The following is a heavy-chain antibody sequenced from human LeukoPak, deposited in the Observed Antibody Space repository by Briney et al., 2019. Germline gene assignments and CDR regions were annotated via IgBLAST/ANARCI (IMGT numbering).Heavy chain of an antibody. V-gene: IGHV4-61*02. CDR1: GDSISSGRYY. Sequence: SETLSLTCIVSGDSISSGRYYWTWLRQPAGKALEWIGRIHTSGNTNYSPSLKSRVTISRDTSKNQFSLRLTSVAAADTAVYYCVRDWNGDYFDYWGQGTLVGVSS. D-gene: IGHD1-1*01. CDR3: VRDWNGDYFDY. J-gene: IGHJ4*02. CDR2: IHTSGNT.